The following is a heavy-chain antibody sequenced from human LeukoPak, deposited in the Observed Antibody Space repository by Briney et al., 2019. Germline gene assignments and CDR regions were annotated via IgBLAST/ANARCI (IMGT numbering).Heavy chain of an antibody. Sequence: GRSLRLSCAASGFTFDDYAMHWVRQAPGKGLEWVSGISWNSGSIGYADSEKGRFTISRDNAKNSLYLQMNSLRAEDTALYYCAKDMGNDWLLFGLYYYGMDVWGQGTTVTVSS. CDR3: AKDMGNDWLLFGLYYYGMDV. J-gene: IGHJ6*02. V-gene: IGHV3-9*01. D-gene: IGHD3-9*01. CDR2: ISWNSGSI. CDR1: GFTFDDYA.